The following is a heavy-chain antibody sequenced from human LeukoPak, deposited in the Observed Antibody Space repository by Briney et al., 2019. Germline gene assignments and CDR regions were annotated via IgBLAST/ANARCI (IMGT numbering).Heavy chain of an antibody. D-gene: IGHD3-22*01. V-gene: IGHV5-51*01. CDR1: GYSFTSYW. CDR2: IYPGDSDT. Sequence: GESLQISCQGPGYSFTSYWIGWVRPMPGKGLEWMGIIYPGDSDTRYSPSFQGQVTISADKSISTAYLQWSSLKASDTAMYYCARVPSGSHDAFDIWGQGTMVTVSS. CDR3: ARVPSGSHDAFDI. J-gene: IGHJ3*02.